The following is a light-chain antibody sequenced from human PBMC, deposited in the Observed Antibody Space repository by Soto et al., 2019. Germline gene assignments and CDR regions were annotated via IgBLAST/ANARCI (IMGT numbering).Light chain of an antibody. CDR1: QSVSSY. CDR2: DAS. V-gene: IGKV3-11*01. J-gene: IGKJ4*01. Sequence: EIVLTQSPATLSLSPGERATLSCRASQSVSSYLAWYQQKHGQAPRLLIYDASNRASGVPARFTGSGSGTDFTLTISSLEPEDFSFYYCQQLNTLSLTFGGGT. CDR3: QQLNTLSLT.